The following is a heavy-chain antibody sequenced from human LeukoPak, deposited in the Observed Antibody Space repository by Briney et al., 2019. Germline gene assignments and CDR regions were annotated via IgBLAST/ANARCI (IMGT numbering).Heavy chain of an antibody. D-gene: IGHD6-19*01. CDR2: ISAYNGNT. CDR1: GYTFTSYG. Sequence: GASVKVSCKASGYTFTSYGISWVRQAPGQGLEWMGWISAYNGNTNYAQKLQGRVTMTTDTSTSTAYMELRSLRSGDTAVYYCAKITVAGSLDYWGQGTLVTVSS. CDR3: AKITVAGSLDY. J-gene: IGHJ4*02. V-gene: IGHV1-18*04.